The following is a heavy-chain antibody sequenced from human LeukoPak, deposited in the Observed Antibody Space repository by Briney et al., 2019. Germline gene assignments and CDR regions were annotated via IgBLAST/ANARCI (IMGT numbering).Heavy chain of an antibody. D-gene: IGHD1-26*01. CDR2: MNPNSGNT. CDR3: ARSLVSELLGVNEFDY. V-gene: IGHV1-8*01. Sequence: ASVKVSCKASGYTFTSYDINWVRQATGQGLEWMGWMNPNSGNTGYAQKFQGRVTMTRNTSISTAYMELSSLRSEDTAVYYCARSLVSELLGVNEFDYWGQGTLVTVSS. CDR1: GYTFTSYD. J-gene: IGHJ4*02.